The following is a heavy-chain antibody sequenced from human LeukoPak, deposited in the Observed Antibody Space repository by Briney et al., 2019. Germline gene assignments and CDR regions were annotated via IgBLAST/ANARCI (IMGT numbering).Heavy chain of an antibody. D-gene: IGHD3-3*01. V-gene: IGHV4-30-4*08. J-gene: IGHJ2*01. CDR1: GASISSGAYY. CDR2: IYYSGST. CDR3: TRPYNVWSGYPGY. Sequence: SQTMSLTCTVSGASISSGAYYWSWIRQPPGRGLEWIGYIYYSGSTYYNSSLKSRVTRSVATSKNQFSLKLSSVTGRETAVDYCTRPYNVWSGYPGY.